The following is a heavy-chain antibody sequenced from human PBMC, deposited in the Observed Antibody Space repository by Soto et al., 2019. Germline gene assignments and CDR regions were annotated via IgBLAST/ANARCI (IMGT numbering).Heavy chain of an antibody. J-gene: IGHJ4*02. Sequence: PSETLSLTCTVSGDSISSSSYYWGWIRQPPGKGLEWIGSFYYSGNTYYNPSLKSRVTMSVDTSKNQFSLKLSSVTAADTGVYYCARPNRYDSSDSYYVWDYWGQGTLVTVSS. CDR2: FYYSGNT. CDR1: GDSISSSSYY. D-gene: IGHD3-22*01. V-gene: IGHV4-39*01. CDR3: ARPNRYDSSDSYYVWDY.